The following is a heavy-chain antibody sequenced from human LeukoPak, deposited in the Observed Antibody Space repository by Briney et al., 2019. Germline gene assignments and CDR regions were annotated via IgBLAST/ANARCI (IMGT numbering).Heavy chain of an antibody. CDR3: AKDRYGDFNYYYYMDV. V-gene: IGHV3-23*01. Sequence: GGSLRLSCAASGFTFSSYAMSWVRQAPGKGLEWASAISGSGGSTYYADSVKGRFTITRDNSKNTLYLQMNSLRAEDTAVYYCAKDRYGDFNYYYYMDVWGKGTTVTVSS. CDR2: ISGSGGST. D-gene: IGHD4-17*01. CDR1: GFTFSSYA. J-gene: IGHJ6*03.